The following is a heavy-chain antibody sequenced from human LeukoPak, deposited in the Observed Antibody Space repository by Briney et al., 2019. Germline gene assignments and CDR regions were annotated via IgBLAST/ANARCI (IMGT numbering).Heavy chain of an antibody. CDR3: ARDDQRLRDAFDI. D-gene: IGHD6-25*01. J-gene: IGHJ3*02. CDR1: GYTFTNYG. CDR2: ISAYNGNT. Sequence: ASVKVSCKASGYTFTNYGISWVRQAPGQGLEGMGWISAYNGNTNYAQKLQGRVTMTTDTSTSTAYMELRSLRSDDTAVYYCARDDQRLRDAFDIWGQGTMVTVSS. V-gene: IGHV1-18*01.